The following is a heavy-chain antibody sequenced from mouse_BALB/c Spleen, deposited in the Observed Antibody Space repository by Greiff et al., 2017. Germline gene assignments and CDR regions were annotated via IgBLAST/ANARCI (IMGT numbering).Heavy chain of an antibody. CDR3: ALYGNSYAMDY. Sequence: VQLKESGAELVKPGASVKLSCTASGFNIKDTYMHWVKQRPEQGLEWIGRIDPANGNTKYDPKFQGKATITADTSSNTAYLQLSSLTSEDTAVYYCALYGNSYAMDYWGQGTSVTVSS. D-gene: IGHD2-1*01. J-gene: IGHJ4*01. V-gene: IGHV14-3*02. CDR1: GFNIKDTY. CDR2: IDPANGNT.